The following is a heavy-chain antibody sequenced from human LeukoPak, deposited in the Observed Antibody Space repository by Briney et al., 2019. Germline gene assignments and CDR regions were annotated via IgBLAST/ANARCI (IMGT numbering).Heavy chain of an antibody. CDR1: GFTFSSYS. V-gene: IGHV3-48*01. Sequence: GGSLRLSCAASGFTFSSYSMNWLRQAPGKGLEWVSYISSSSSTIYYADSVKGRFTISRDNAKNSLYLQMNSLRAEDTAVYYCAREARGSYLDYWGQGTLVTVSS. J-gene: IGHJ4*02. CDR3: AREARGSYLDY. CDR2: ISSSSSTI. D-gene: IGHD1-26*01.